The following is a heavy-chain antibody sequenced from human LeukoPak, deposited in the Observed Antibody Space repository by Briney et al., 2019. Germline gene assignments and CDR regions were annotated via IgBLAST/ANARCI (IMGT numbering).Heavy chain of an antibody. CDR3: ARERVFNWNYWFDY. Sequence: PGGSLRLSCAAPGFTVSSNYMSWVRQAPGKGLEWVSVIYSGGSTYSADSVKGRFTISRDNSKNTVYLQMNSLRAEDTAVYYCARERVFNWNYWFDYWGQGTLVTVSS. CDR2: IYSGGST. J-gene: IGHJ4*02. CDR1: GFTVSSNY. V-gene: IGHV3-66*01. D-gene: IGHD1-7*01.